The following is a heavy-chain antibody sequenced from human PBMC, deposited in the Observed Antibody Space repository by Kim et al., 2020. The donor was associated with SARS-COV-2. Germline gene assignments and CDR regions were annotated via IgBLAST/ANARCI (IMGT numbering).Heavy chain of an antibody. CDR2: IYNNGTT. V-gene: IGHV3-53*01. D-gene: IGHD2-21*01. Sequence: GGSLRLSCAASGFTVSTNYLSWVRQAPGKGLEWVSAIYNNGTTYYADSVKGRFTISRDSSKNTMSLQMNSLRAEDTAVYFCARDCCRNSWYSHWGQGTLVTVSS. CDR1: GFTVSTNY. J-gene: IGHJ5*02. CDR3: ARDCCRNSWYSH.